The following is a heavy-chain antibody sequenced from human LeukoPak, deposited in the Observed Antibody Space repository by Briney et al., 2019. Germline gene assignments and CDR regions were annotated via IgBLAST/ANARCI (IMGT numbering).Heavy chain of an antibody. D-gene: IGHD5-18*01. CDR3: ARETYSYGRGGLFDI. Sequence: GASVKVSCKASGGTFSSYAISWVRQAPGQGLEWMGGIIPIFGTANYAQKFQGRVTITADKSTSTAYMELSSLRSEDTAVYYCARETYSYGRGGLFDIWGQGTMVTVSS. CDR1: GGTFSSYA. J-gene: IGHJ3*02. V-gene: IGHV1-69*06. CDR2: IIPIFGTA.